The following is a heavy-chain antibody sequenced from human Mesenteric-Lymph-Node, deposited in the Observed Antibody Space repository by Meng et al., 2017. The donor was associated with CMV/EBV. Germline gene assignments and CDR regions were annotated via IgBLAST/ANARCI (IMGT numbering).Heavy chain of an antibody. CDR3: AKDGIEGYYDSSGYYDY. CDR1: GFSFSTNS. Sequence: GESLKISCAASGFSFSTNSMNWVRQPPGKGLEWVSSITSGSSYMYYADSVKGRFTISRDDSKNTLYLQMNSLRAEDTAVFYCAKDGIEGYYDSSGYYDYWGQGTLVTVSS. D-gene: IGHD3-22*01. J-gene: IGHJ4*02. CDR2: ITSGSSYM. V-gene: IGHV3-21*04.